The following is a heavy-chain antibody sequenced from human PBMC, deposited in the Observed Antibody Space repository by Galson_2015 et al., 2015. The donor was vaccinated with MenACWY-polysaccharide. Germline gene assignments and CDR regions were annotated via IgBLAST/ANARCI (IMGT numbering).Heavy chain of an antibody. D-gene: IGHD4-23*01. CDR2: INPNSGGT. CDR3: ARVRWRDAFDI. V-gene: IGHV1-2*02. J-gene: IGHJ3*02. Sequence: QSGAEVKKPGESLRISCKASGYTFTGYYMHWVRQAPRQGLEWMGWINPNSGGTNYAQKFQGRVTMTRDTSISTAYMELSRLRSDDTAVYYCARVRWRDAFDIWGQGTMVTVSS. CDR1: GYTFTGYY.